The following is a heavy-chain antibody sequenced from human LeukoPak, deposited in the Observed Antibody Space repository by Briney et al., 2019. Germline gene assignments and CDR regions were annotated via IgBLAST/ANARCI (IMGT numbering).Heavy chain of an antibody. CDR1: GFTFSSYA. J-gene: IGHJ3*02. CDR2: ISGSADIT. Sequence: GGSLRLSCAASGFTFSSYAMSWVRQAPGKGLEWVSSISGSADITYYADSVKGRFTISRDNSKNTLYLQMNSLRAEDTAVYYCAKPRLGTLYSDAFDIWGQGTVVTVSS. V-gene: IGHV3-23*01. D-gene: IGHD2/OR15-2a*01. CDR3: AKPRLGTLYSDAFDI.